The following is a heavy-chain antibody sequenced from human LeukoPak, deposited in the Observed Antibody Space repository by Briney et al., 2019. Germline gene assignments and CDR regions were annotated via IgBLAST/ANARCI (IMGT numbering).Heavy chain of an antibody. D-gene: IGHD1-26*01. J-gene: IGHJ4*02. Sequence: ASVKVSCKASGYTFTGYDINWVRQATGQGLEWMGWMNPNSGNTGYAQKFQGRVTMTRNTSISTAYMELSSLRSDDTAVYYCARASGSAYFDYWGQGTLVTVSS. CDR3: ARASGSAYFDY. CDR1: GYTFTGYD. CDR2: MNPNSGNT. V-gene: IGHV1-8*01.